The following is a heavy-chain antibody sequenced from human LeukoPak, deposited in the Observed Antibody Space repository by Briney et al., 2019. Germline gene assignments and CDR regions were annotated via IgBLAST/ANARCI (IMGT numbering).Heavy chain of an antibody. J-gene: IGHJ3*02. CDR1: GYSISSGYY. CDR2: IYHSGST. D-gene: IGHD2-2*01. Sequence: AGTLSLTCAVSGYSISSGYYWGWIRQPPGKGLEWIGSIYHSGSTYYNPSLKSRVPISVDTSKNQFSLKLSSVTAAHTAVYYCARASSCSSTSCSSGAFDIWGQGTMVTVSS. CDR3: ARASSCSSTSCSSGAFDI. V-gene: IGHV4-38-2*01.